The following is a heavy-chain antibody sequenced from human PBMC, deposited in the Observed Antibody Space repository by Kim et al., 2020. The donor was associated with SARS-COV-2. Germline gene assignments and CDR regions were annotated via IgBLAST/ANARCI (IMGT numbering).Heavy chain of an antibody. V-gene: IGHV4-61*02. Sequence: TPTLKSRGTLSLDTSKNQFSLKLSSVNAADTAVYYCAGVGELRGLGAFDIWGQGTVVTVSS. CDR3: AGVGELRGLGAFDI. J-gene: IGHJ3*02. D-gene: IGHD3-10*01.